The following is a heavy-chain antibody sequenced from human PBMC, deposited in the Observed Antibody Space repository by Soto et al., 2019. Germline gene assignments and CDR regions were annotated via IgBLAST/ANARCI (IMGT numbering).Heavy chain of an antibody. J-gene: IGHJ4*02. Sequence: LRLSCAASGFTLNNYWMSWVRQAPGKGLEWVANMNQDGSEKNYVDSVRGRFTISRDNAKNSLYLQMNSLRVEDTAVYYCARDRDNWDLEFDYWGQGTPVTVSS. D-gene: IGHD1-1*01. V-gene: IGHV3-7*03. CDR1: GFTLNNYW. CDR2: MNQDGSEK. CDR3: ARDRDNWDLEFDY.